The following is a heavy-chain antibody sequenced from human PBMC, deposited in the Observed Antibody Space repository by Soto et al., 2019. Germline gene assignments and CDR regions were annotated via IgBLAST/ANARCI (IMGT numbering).Heavy chain of an antibody. V-gene: IGHV3-15*01. D-gene: IGHD3-10*01. CDR1: GFTFSNAW. Sequence: GGSLRLSCAASGFTFSNAWMSWVRQAPGKGLEWVGRIKSKTDGGTTDYAAPVKGRFTISRDDSKNTLYLQMNSLKTEDTAVYYCTTEENYYGSGSPSLPMDVWGKGTTVTVSS. J-gene: IGHJ6*03. CDR3: TTEENYYGSGSPSLPMDV. CDR2: IKSKTDGGTT.